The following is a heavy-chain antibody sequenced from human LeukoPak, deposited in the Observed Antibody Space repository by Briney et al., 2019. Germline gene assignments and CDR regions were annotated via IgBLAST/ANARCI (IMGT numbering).Heavy chain of an antibody. J-gene: IGHJ4*02. V-gene: IGHV3-23*01. Sequence: GGSLRLSCAASGFTFNSYAMSWVRQAPGKGLEWVSAINPSGTDTYYADSVKGRFTISRDNSKNTLYLQMSSLRAEDSAVYYCAKRGGYEPIASFDYWRQGTMVGVS. CDR3: AKRGGYEPIASFDY. CDR1: GFTFNSYA. CDR2: INPSGTDT. D-gene: IGHD3-16*01.